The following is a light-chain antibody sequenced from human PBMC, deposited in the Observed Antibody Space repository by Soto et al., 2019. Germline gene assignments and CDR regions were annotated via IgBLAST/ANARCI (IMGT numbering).Light chain of an antibody. CDR1: QSISSY. Sequence: DIQMTQSPSSLSASVGDRVTITCRASQSISSYLNWYQQKPGKAPNLLIYAASSLQSGVPSRFSGSGSGTDFTLTISSLQPEDFATYYCQQSYRTPGPFTFGPGTKVDIK. J-gene: IGKJ3*01. CDR2: AAS. V-gene: IGKV1-39*01. CDR3: QQSYRTPGPFT.